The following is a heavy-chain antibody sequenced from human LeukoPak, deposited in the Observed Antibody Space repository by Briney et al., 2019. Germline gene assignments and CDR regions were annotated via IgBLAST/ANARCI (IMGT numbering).Heavy chain of an antibody. CDR3: ARSDGGFDY. J-gene: IGHJ4*02. V-gene: IGHV3-74*01. D-gene: IGHD5-24*01. CDR1: GFTFSSYW. Sequence: GGSLRLSCAASGFTFSSYWMHWVRQAPGKGLVWVSHIINDGSRTSYADSVKGRFTISRDNAKNTVYLQMNSLRADDTAVYYCARSDGGFDYWGQGTLVTVSA. CDR2: IINDGSRT.